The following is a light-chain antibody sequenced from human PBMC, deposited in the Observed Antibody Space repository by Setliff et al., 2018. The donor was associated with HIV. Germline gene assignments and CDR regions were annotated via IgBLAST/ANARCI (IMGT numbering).Light chain of an antibody. V-gene: IGLV2-14*03. CDR2: DVT. J-gene: IGLJ1*01. Sequence: QSALTQPASVSGSPGQSITISCTGTSSDIGYYNYVSWYQQHPGKAPKLLIYDVTNRPSGVSNRFSGSKSGNTASLTISGPQAEDEADYYCTSYTSSSTPYVFGTGTQRTVL. CDR1: SSDIGYYNY. CDR3: TSYTSSSTPYV.